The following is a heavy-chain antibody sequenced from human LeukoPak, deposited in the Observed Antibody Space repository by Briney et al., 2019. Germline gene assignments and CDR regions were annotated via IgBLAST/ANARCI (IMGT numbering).Heavy chain of an antibody. CDR1: GFTFSSYG. CDR2: ITGSGGTI. D-gene: IGHD3-10*02. V-gene: IGHV3-23*01. Sequence: GGTLRLSCAASGFTFSSYGMSWVRQAPGKGLEWVSAITGSGGTIYYADSVKGRFTISRDNAKNSLYLQMNSLRAEDTAVYYCAELGITMIGGVWGKGTTVTISS. J-gene: IGHJ6*04. CDR3: AELGITMIGGV.